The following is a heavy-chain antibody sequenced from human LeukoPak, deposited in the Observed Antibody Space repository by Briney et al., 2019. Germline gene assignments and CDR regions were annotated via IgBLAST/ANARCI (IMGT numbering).Heavy chain of an antibody. J-gene: IGHJ4*02. D-gene: IGHD3-16*02. Sequence: SVKVSCKASGGTFSSYAISWVRQAPGQGLEWMGGIIPIFGTANYAQKFQGRVTITADKSTSTAYMELSSLRYEETAVYYCERAPVFGGVIFHFAYWGQGTLVTVSS. V-gene: IGHV1-69*06. CDR1: GGTFSSYA. CDR3: ERAPVFGGVIFHFAY. CDR2: IIPIFGTA.